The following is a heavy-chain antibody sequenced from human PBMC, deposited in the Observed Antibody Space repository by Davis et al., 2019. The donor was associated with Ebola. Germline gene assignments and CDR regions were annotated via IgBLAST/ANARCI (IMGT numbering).Heavy chain of an antibody. D-gene: IGHD3-16*01. Sequence: GSLRLSCAVSGGSIGSGDYFWTWIRQPAGMGLEWIGSIYYSGSTYYNPSLKSRVTISVDTSKNQFSLKVNSVTAADTAVYYCARGTAWGSYLGYDYWGQGALVTVSS. CDR1: GGSIGSGDYF. CDR2: IYYSGST. J-gene: IGHJ4*02. V-gene: IGHV4-39*07. CDR3: ARGTAWGSYLGYDY.